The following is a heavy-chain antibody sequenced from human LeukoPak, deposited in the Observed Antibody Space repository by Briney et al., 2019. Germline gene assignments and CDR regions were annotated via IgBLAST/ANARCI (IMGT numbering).Heavy chain of an antibody. CDR1: GFTFSSYA. Sequence: GGSLRLSCAASGFTFSSYAMHWVRQAPGKGLEWVSSISGSGGSTYYADSVKGRFTISRDNSKNTLYLQMNSLRAEDTAVYYCAKQPGSVVDSSGSLSRHWGQGTLVSVSS. V-gene: IGHV3-23*01. D-gene: IGHD3-22*01. CDR2: ISGSGGST. J-gene: IGHJ4*02. CDR3: AKQPGSVVDSSGSLSRH.